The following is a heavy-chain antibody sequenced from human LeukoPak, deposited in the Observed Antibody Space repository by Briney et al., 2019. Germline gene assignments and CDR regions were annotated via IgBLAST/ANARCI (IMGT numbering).Heavy chain of an antibody. D-gene: IGHD6-6*01. V-gene: IGHV3-53*01. Sequence: GGSLRLSCAASGFTVSSNYMSWVRQAPGKGLEWVSVIYSGGSTYYADSVKGRFTISRDNSKNTLYLQMNSLRAEDTAVYYCARDHRSSSRVYHMDVWGKGTTVTVSS. CDR2: IYSGGST. CDR1: GFTVSSNY. J-gene: IGHJ6*03. CDR3: ARDHRSSSRVYHMDV.